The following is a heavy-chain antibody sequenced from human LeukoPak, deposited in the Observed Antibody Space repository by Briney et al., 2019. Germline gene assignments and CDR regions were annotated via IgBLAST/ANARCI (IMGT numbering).Heavy chain of an antibody. J-gene: IGHJ4*02. CDR2: IRYDGSNK. V-gene: IGHV3-30*02. Sequence: GGSLRLSCAASGFTFSSYGMHWVRRAPGKGLEWVTFIRYDGSNKYYADSVKGRFTVSRDNSKNTLYLQMNSLRAEDTAVYYCAKPQDYYDSSGYPRFDYWGQGTLVTVSS. D-gene: IGHD3-22*01. CDR1: GFTFSSYG. CDR3: AKPQDYYDSSGYPRFDY.